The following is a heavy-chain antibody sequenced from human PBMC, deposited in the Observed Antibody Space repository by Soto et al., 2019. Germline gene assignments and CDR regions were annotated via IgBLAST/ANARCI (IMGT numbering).Heavy chain of an antibody. V-gene: IGHV4-59*01. CDR2: IYYSGST. J-gene: IGHJ6*03. CDR1: GGSLSSYY. D-gene: IGHD3-3*01. Sequence: SETLSLTCTVSGGSLSSYYWSWIRQPPGKGLEWIGYIYYSGSTNYNPSLKGRVTISVDTSKNQFSLKLSSVTAADTAVYYCARSGGDFWSGYFLPSYYYYYMDVWGKGTTVTVSS. CDR3: ARSGGDFWSGYFLPSYYYYYMDV.